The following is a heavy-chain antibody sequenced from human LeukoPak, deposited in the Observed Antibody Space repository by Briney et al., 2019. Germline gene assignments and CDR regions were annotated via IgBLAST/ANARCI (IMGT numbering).Heavy chain of an antibody. CDR2: INPSGGST. CDR1: GYTFTSYY. V-gene: IGHV1-46*01. Sequence: ASVKVSCKASGYTFTSYYMHWVRQAPGQGLEWMGIINPSGGSTSYAQKFQGRVTMTRDMSTSTVYMELSSLRSEDTAVYYYARSGSSWYFDYWGQGTLVTVSS. J-gene: IGHJ4*02. CDR3: ARSGSSWYFDY. D-gene: IGHD6-13*01.